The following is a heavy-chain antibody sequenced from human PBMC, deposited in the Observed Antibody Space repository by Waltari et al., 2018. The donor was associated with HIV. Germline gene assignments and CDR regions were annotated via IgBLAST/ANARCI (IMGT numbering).Heavy chain of an antibody. J-gene: IGHJ5*02. CDR2: INVGNGNS. CDR3: ASEQYSSDWYDNH. D-gene: IGHD6-19*01. Sequence: QVQLVQSGAEVKKPGASVKVSCKASGITLSTYAMHWVRQAPGQRLGWMGWINVGNGNSDYSQKFQGRVTITRDKSASTAYMELSGLRSEDTAVYYCASEQYSSDWYDNHWGQGTLVTVSS. CDR1: GITLSTYA. V-gene: IGHV1-3*01.